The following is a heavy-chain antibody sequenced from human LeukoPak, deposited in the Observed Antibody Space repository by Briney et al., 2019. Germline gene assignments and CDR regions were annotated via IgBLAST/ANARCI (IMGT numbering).Heavy chain of an antibody. CDR3: AKRPRGNYLDPFDY. CDR1: GFTFTNHA. J-gene: IGHJ4*02. CDR2: ISGGVFSGSATVT. D-gene: IGHD3-10*01. V-gene: IGHV3-23*01. Sequence: GGSLRLSGAASGFTFTNHAMNWVRQAPGKGLDWVSIISGGVFSGSATVTYYADSVKGRFTISRDNSKNTLYLQMNSLRAEDTAVYYCAKRPRGNYLDPFDYWGQGTLVTVSS.